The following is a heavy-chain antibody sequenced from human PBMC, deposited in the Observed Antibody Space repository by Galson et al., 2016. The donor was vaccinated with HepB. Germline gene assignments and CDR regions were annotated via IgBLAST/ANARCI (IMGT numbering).Heavy chain of an antibody. CDR2: VYYKGAT. CDR3: AGESPTVAATPDNFDI. J-gene: IGHJ3*02. V-gene: IGHV4-31*03. Sequence: TLSLTCTVSGDSISSGEYYWNWIRQHPEEGLEWIGYVYYKGATYYSPSLQSRVTISMDTSANQFSLKLTSVTAADTAVYYCAGESPTVAATPDNFDIWGQGTMVTVSA. CDR1: GDSISSGEYY. D-gene: IGHD6-19*01.